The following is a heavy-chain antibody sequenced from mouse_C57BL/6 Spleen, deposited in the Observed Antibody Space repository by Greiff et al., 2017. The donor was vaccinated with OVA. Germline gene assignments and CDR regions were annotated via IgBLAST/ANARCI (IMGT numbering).Heavy chain of an antibody. Sequence: QVQLQQPGTELVKPGASVKLSCKASGYTFTSYWMHWVKQRPGQGLEWIGNINPSNGGTNYNEKFKSKATLTVDKSTSTAYMQLSSLTSADSAVDYCAREGNLKYYFDYWGQGTTLTVSS. V-gene: IGHV1-53*01. CDR2: INPSNGGT. CDR1: GYTFTSYW. CDR3: AREGNLKYYFDY. J-gene: IGHJ2*01.